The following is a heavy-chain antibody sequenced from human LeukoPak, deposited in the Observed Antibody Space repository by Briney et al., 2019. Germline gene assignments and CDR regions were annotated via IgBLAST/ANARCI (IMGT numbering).Heavy chain of an antibody. CDR2: ISGSGGST. V-gene: IGHV3-23*01. Sequence: GGSLRLSCAASGFTFSSYGMSWVRQAPGKGLEWVSAISGSGGSTYYADSVKGRFTISRDNSKNTLYLQMNSLRAEDTAVYYCAKRYYDILTGYFGFDYWGQGTLVTVSS. CDR3: AKRYYDILTGYFGFDY. J-gene: IGHJ4*02. CDR1: GFTFSSYG. D-gene: IGHD3-9*01.